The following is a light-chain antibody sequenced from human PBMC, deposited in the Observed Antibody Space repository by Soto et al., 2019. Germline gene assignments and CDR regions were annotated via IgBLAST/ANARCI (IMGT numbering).Light chain of an antibody. J-gene: IGLJ1*01. CDR2: EAS. CDR3: SSYAGSNTNV. V-gene: IGLV2-8*01. Sequence: QSVLAQPTSASGSPGQSVTISCTGTSSDVGGYIYVSWYQHHPGKAPKLRIYEASKRPSGVPDRFSGSKSGNTASLTVSGLKAEDEADYCCSSYAGSNTNVFGTGTKLTVL. CDR1: SSDVGGYIY.